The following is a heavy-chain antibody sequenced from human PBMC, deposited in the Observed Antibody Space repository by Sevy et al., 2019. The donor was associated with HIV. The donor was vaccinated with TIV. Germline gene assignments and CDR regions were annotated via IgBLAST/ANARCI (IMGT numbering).Heavy chain of an antibody. V-gene: IGHV3-30*02. D-gene: IGHD1-7*01. CDR3: AKVHAGGTTIYYYYYMDV. CDR1: GFTFSSYG. Sequence: GGSLRLSCAASGFTFSSYGMHWVRQAPGKGLEWVAFIRYDGSNKYYADSVKGRLTNSRDNSKNTLNLKMNSLRAEDTAVYYCAKVHAGGTTIYYYYYMDVWGKGTTVTVSS. CDR2: IRYDGSNK. J-gene: IGHJ6*03.